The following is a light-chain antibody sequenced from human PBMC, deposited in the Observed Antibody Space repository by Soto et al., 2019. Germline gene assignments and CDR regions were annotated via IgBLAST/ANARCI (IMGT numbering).Light chain of an antibody. J-gene: IGKJ5*01. CDR3: QQYGSSPIT. CDR2: GVS. Sequence: EIVMTQSPATLSVSPGERATLSCRASQSVSSNLAWYQQKPGQAPRLLIYGVSSRVTGIPDRFSGSGSGTDFTLTISRLEPEDVAVYECQQYGSSPITFGQGTRLEIK. CDR1: QSVSSN. V-gene: IGKV3-20*01.